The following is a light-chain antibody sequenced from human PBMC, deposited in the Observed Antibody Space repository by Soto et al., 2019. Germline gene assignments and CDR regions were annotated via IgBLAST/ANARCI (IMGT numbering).Light chain of an antibody. V-gene: IGKV3-20*01. J-gene: IGKJ5*01. CDR1: QSAISN. CDR3: HHYGTSPT. Sequence: EIVMPQSPSTLSVSPGERVTLSCRASQSAISNLAWYQQKPGQTPRLLIYDASTRATDIPDRFSGSGSGTDFTLTISRLEPADFAVYFCHHYGTSPTFGQGTRLAI. CDR2: DAS.